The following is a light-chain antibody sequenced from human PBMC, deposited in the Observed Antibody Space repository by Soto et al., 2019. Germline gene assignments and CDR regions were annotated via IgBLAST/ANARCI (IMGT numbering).Light chain of an antibody. J-gene: IGLJ2*01. Sequence: QSALTQPASVSGSPGQSITISCTGTSSDIGGYNYVSWYQQYPGKAPKLMIFGVSDRPSGVSNRFSGSKSGTTASLTISGLQSEDEADYDCSSYKTSSTVVVFGGGTTLTVL. CDR2: GVS. V-gene: IGLV2-14*01. CDR1: SSDIGGYNY. CDR3: SSYKTSSTVVV.